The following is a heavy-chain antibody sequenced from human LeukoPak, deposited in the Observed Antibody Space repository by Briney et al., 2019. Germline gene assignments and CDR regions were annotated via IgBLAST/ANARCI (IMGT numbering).Heavy chain of an antibody. V-gene: IGHV1-2*02. CDR2: INPNSGGT. CDR3: ARDRLRLGYERTNWFDP. D-gene: IGHD2-15*01. Sequence: GASVKVSCKASGYTFTGYYIHWVRQAPGQGLEWMGWINPNSGGTNYAQKFQGRVTMTRDTSISTAYMELSGLRSDDTAVYYCARDRLRLGYERTNWFDPWGQGTLVTVSS. J-gene: IGHJ5*02. CDR1: GYTFTGYY.